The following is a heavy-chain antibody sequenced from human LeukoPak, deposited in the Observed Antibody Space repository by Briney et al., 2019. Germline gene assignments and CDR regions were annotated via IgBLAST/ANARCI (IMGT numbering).Heavy chain of an antibody. Sequence: SETLSLTCAVSGYSISSGYYWGWIRQPPGKGLEWIGSIYHSGSTYYNPSLKSRVTISVNTSKNQFSLKLSSVTAADTAVYYCARSIVVVPAAPEAFDYWGQGTLVTVSS. CDR1: GYSISSGYY. J-gene: IGHJ4*02. D-gene: IGHD2-2*01. V-gene: IGHV4-38-2*01. CDR3: ARSIVVVPAAPEAFDY. CDR2: IYHSGST.